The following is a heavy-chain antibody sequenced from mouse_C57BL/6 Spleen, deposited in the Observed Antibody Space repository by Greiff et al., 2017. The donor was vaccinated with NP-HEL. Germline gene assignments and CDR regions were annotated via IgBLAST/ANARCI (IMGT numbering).Heavy chain of an antibody. CDR2: IYPGSGST. D-gene: IGHD2-1*01. CDR3: ARAGNHGGYFDV. Sequence: VQLQQSGAELVKPGASVKMSCKASGYTFTSYWITWVKQRPGQGLEWIGDIYPGSGSTNYNDKFKSKATLTVDTSSSTAYMQPSSLTSEDSAVYYCARAGNHGGYFDVWGTGTTVTVSS. V-gene: IGHV1-55*01. CDR1: GYTFTSYW. J-gene: IGHJ1*03.